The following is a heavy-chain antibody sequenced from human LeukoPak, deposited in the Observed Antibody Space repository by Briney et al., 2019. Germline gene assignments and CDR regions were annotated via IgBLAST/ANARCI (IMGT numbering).Heavy chain of an antibody. V-gene: IGHV4-39*01. CDR2: IYYSGST. CDR1: GGSISSSSYY. Sequence: SETLSLTCTVSGGSISSSSYYWDWIRQPPGKGLEWIGSIYYSGSTYYNPSLKSRVTISVDTSKNQFSLKLSSVTAADTAVYYCARPSSSGWLDYWGQGTLVTVSS. J-gene: IGHJ4*02. CDR3: ARPSSSGWLDY. D-gene: IGHD6-19*01.